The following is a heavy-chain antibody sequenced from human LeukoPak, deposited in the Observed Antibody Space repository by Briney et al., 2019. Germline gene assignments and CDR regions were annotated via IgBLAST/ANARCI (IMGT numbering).Heavy chain of an antibody. CDR1: GGSIIGHY. CDR3: ASGSYSLSWFDP. CDR2: IYSHENT. J-gene: IGHJ5*02. Sequence: SETLSLTCTVSGGSIIGHYWSWIRQSPGKELEWIAYIYSHENTNYNPSLKSRVTISVDTSKNQFSLKLSSVTAADTAVYYCASGSYSLSWFDPWGQGTLVTVSS. D-gene: IGHD1-26*01. V-gene: IGHV4-59*11.